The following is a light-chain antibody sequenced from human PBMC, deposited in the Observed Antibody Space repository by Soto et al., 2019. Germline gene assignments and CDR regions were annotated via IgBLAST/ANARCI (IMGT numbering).Light chain of an antibody. CDR1: NSNIGNNY. J-gene: IGLJ1*01. V-gene: IGLV1-51*01. CDR2: DNN. Sequence: QSALTQPPSVSAAPGQKVTISCSGSNSNIGNNYVSWYQHLPGTAPKLLIYDNNKRPSGIPDRFSGSKSGTSATLGITGLQTGDEADYYCGTWDSSLSGGVFGTGTQLTVL. CDR3: GTWDSSLSGGV.